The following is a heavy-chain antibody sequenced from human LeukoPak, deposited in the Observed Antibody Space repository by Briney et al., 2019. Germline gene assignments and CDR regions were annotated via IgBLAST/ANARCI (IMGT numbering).Heavy chain of an antibody. J-gene: IGHJ3*02. CDR3: ARVRITMVRGVIGYGAFDI. CDR1: GYTFTSYA. Sequence: ASVKVSCKASGYTFTSYAMHWVRQAPGQRLEWMGWINAGNGNTKYSQKFQGRVTITRDTSASTAYMELSSLRSEDTAVHYCARVRITMVRGVIGYGAFDIWGQGTMVTVSS. V-gene: IGHV1-3*01. D-gene: IGHD3-10*01. CDR2: INAGNGNT.